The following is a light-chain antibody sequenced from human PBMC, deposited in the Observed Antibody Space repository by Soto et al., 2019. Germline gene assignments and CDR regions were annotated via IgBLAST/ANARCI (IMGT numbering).Light chain of an antibody. CDR2: KAS. Sequence: DIQITQSPSTLYASVGDRVTITYRASQSISSWLAWYQHKPGKSPNLLIYKASSLESGLPSRFSGSGSGTEFTLTISSLQPDDFATYYCQQYNSYWTFGPGTQVEIK. J-gene: IGKJ1*01. CDR1: QSISSW. CDR3: QQYNSYWT. V-gene: IGKV1-5*03.